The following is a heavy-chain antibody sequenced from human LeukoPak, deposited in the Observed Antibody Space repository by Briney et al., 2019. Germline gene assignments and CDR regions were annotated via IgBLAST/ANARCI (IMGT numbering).Heavy chain of an antibody. J-gene: IGHJ4*02. Sequence: GASVKVSCKASGYTFTSYAMNLVRQAPGQGLEWVGWISTTTGNPTFAQGFTGRFVLSFDTSVSTAYLQISSLKSEDTAIYYCARDRGYCSGGTCYHYFEYWGQGTLVTVSS. CDR2: ISTTTGNP. CDR1: GYTFTSYA. D-gene: IGHD2-15*01. V-gene: IGHV7-4-1*02. CDR3: ARDRGYCSGGTCYHYFEY.